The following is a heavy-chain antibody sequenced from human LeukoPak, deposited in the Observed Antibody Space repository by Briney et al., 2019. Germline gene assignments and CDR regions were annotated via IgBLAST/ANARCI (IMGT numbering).Heavy chain of an antibody. CDR1: GGSISSGSYY. CDR2: IYTSGST. D-gene: IGHD5-18*01. V-gene: IGHV4-61*02. CDR3: ARHSGYSYGYAYYYYYMDV. J-gene: IGHJ6*03. Sequence: PSQTLSLTCTASGGSISSGSYYWSWIRQPAGKGLEWIGRIYTSGSTNYNPSLKSRVTISVDPSKNQFSLKLSSVTAADTAVYYCARHSGYSYGYAYYYYYMDVWGKGTTVTVSS.